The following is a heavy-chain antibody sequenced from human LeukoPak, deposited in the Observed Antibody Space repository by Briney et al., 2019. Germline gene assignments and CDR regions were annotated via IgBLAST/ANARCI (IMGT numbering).Heavy chain of an antibody. J-gene: IGHJ4*02. CDR1: GFTLSSYA. CDR3: AKDPWLAQGY. D-gene: IGHD6-19*01. Sequence: GGSLRLSCAASGFTLSSYAMSWVRQAPGKGLEWFSAISGSGGSTYYADSVKGRFTISRDNSKNTLYLQMNSLRAEDTAVYYCAKDPWLAQGYWGQGTLVTVSS. V-gene: IGHV3-23*01. CDR2: ISGSGGST.